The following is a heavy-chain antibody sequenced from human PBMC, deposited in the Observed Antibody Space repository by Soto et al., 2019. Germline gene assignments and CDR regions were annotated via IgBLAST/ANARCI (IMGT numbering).Heavy chain of an antibody. V-gene: IGHV1-18*01. J-gene: IGHJ4*02. CDR3: ALAGGGAQQLDFAY. D-gene: IGHD6-13*01. Sequence: QVQLVQSGAEVKKPGASVKVSCKASGYTFTSYGISWVRQAPGQGLEWMGWISAYNGNTNYAQKHQGRVTMATATSTSTAYMELRSLRSDDTAVYYCALAGGGAQQLDFAYWGQGTLVTVSS. CDR1: GYTFTSYG. CDR2: ISAYNGNT.